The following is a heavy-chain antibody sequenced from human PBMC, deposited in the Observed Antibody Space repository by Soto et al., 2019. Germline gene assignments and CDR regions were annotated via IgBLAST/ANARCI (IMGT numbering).Heavy chain of an antibody. J-gene: IGHJ4*02. CDR3: ARFSSSWYGKIDY. CDR1: GFTFSSYG. D-gene: IGHD6-13*01. V-gene: IGHV3-33*01. Sequence: QVQLVESGGGVVQPGKSLRLSCAASGFTFSSYGMHWVRQAPGKWLEWVAVIWYDGSNKYYADSVKGRFTISRDNSKNTRYLQMTTLTAEDTAVYYCARFSSSWYGKIDYWGQGTLVTVSS. CDR2: IWYDGSNK.